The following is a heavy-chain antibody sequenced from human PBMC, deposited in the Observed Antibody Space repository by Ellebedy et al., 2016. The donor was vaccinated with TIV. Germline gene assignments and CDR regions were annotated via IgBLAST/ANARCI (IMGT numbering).Heavy chain of an antibody. D-gene: IGHD3-3*01. V-gene: IGHV1-46*01. CDR1: GYTFTSYY. Sequence: ASVKVSCKASGYTFTSYYMHWVRQAPGQGLEWMGIINPTGGSTSYAQKFQGRVTMTRDTSTSTVYMELSSLRSEDTAVYYCARGGPMIFGVVIVYNWFDPWGQGTLVTVSS. CDR2: INPTGGST. CDR3: ARGGPMIFGVVIVYNWFDP. J-gene: IGHJ5*02.